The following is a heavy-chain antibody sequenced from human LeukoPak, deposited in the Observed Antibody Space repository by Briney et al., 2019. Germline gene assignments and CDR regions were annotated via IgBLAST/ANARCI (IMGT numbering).Heavy chain of an antibody. V-gene: IGHV4-31*03. J-gene: IGHJ4*02. D-gene: IGHD2-15*01. CDR3: AREYCSGGSCYFDY. CDR1: GGSISSGGYY. CDR2: IYYCGST. Sequence: PSQTLSLTCTVSGGSISSGGYYWSWIRQHPGKGLEWIGYIYYCGSTYYNPSLKSRVTISVDTSKNQFSLKLSSVTAADTAVYYCAREYCSGGSCYFDYWGQGTLVTVSS.